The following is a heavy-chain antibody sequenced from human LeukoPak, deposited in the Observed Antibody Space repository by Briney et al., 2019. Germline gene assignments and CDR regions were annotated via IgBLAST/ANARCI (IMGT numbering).Heavy chain of an antibody. Sequence: SETLSLTCTVSGGSISSSSYYWGGIRQPPGEGLEWIGSIYYSGSTYYNPSLKSRVTISVDTSKNQFSLKLSSVTAADTAVYYCARARGYSYGYPDYWGQGTLVTVSS. J-gene: IGHJ4*02. CDR2: IYYSGST. CDR1: GGSISSSSYY. CDR3: ARARGYSYGYPDY. V-gene: IGHV4-39*01. D-gene: IGHD5-18*01.